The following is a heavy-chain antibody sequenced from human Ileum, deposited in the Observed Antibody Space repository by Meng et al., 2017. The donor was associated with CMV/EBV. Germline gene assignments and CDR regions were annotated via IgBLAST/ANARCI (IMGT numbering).Heavy chain of an antibody. Sequence: VPCWAGVKKIWSWVKVCREAVGVGVSSYAISWVRHAPGPGLEWMGVISPIFRTSKYEQKFKGRMTITADESTSTAYMELRSLTSGDTAVYYCATSGRCPKYYFDYWGQGTLVTVSS. CDR2: ISPIFRTS. D-gene: IGHD1-14*01. CDR1: GVGVSSYA. V-gene: IGHV1-69*01. J-gene: IGHJ4*02. CDR3: ATSGRCPKYYFDY.